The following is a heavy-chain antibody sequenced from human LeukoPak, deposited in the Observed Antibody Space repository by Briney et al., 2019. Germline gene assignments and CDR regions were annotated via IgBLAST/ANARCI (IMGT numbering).Heavy chain of an antibody. Sequence: SETLSLTCTVSGGSISSGDYYWSWIRQPPGKGLEWIGYIYYSGSTYYNPSLKSRVTISVDTSKNQFSLKLSSVTAADTAVYYCAREGNWAPGAFDIWGQGTMVTVSS. D-gene: IGHD7-27*01. CDR3: AREGNWAPGAFDI. CDR1: GGSISSGDYY. CDR2: IYYSGST. J-gene: IGHJ3*02. V-gene: IGHV4-30-4*08.